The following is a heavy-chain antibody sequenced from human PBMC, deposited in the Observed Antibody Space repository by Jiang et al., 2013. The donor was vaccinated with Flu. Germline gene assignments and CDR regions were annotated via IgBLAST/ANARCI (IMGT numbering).Heavy chain of an antibody. CDR2: LWYDGSNR. CDR1: GFSFNFFG. CDR3: ARPTQYSSGSFSEDYLQH. Sequence: CAASGFSFNFFGMHWVRQVPGKGLEWVATLWYDGSNRKYANSVKGRFTISRDNSNNTLYLEMNRLRVEDTAVYYCARPTQYSSGSFSEDYLQHWGQGTLVTVSS. J-gene: IGHJ1*01. V-gene: IGHV3-33*08. D-gene: IGHD6-19*01.